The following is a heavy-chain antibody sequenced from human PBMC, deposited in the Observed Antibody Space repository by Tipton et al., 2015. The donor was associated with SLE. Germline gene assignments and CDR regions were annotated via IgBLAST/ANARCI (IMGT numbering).Heavy chain of an antibody. CDR2: INHSGST. CDR3: ARVPHSGYSDY. D-gene: IGHD1-26*01. V-gene: IGHV4-34*01. Sequence: TLSLTCAVYGGSFSGYYWSWIRQPPGKGLEWIGEINHSGSTNYNPSLKSRVTISVDTSKNQFSLKLSSVTAADTAVYYCARVPHSGYSDYWSQGTLVTVSS. J-gene: IGHJ4*02. CDR1: GGSFSGYY.